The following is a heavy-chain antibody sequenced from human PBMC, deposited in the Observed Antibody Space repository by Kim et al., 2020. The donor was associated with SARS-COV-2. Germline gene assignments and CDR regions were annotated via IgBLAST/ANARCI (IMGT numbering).Heavy chain of an antibody. CDR2: IKSKTDGGTT. Sequence: GGSLRLSCAASGFTFSNAWMSWVRQAPGKGLEWVGRIKSKTDGGTTDYAAPVKGRFTISRDDSKNTLYLQMNSLKTEDTAVYYCTTEVWDVVVPALIWGQGTMVTVSS. CDR1: GFTFSNAW. D-gene: IGHD2-2*01. V-gene: IGHV3-15*01. J-gene: IGHJ3*02. CDR3: TTEVWDVVVPALI.